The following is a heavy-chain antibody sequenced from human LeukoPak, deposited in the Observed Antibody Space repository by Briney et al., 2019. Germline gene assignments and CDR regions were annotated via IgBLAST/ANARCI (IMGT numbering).Heavy chain of an antibody. V-gene: IGHV3-11*04. D-gene: IGHD4-17*01. CDR1: GFTFSDCY. J-gene: IGHJ5*02. CDR3: AREENGDYDVWFDP. Sequence: GGSLRLSCAASGFTFSDCYMSWIRQAPGKGLEWVSYISSSGSTIYYADSVKGRFTISRDNAKNSLYLQMNNLRAEDTAVYYCAREENGDYDVWFDPWGQGTLVTVSS. CDR2: ISSSGSTI.